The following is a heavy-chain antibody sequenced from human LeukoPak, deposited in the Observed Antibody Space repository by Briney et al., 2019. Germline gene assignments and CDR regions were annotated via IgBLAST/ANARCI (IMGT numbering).Heavy chain of an antibody. D-gene: IGHD1-1*01. CDR1: GFDSSTFW. CDR3: TKDLGYVGH. Sequence: PGGSLRLSCATSGFDSSTFWMHWVRQAPGKGLVWVARINSDGNIISYADSVKGRFTISRDNAKNTLYLQMSSLRAEDTAVYYCTKDLGYVGHWGQGTLVTVPS. V-gene: IGHV3-74*01. CDR2: INSDGNII. J-gene: IGHJ5*02.